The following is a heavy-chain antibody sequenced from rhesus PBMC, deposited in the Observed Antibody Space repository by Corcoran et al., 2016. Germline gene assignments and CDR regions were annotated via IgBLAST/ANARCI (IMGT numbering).Heavy chain of an antibody. J-gene: IGHJ5-2*02. Sequence: QVQLQESGPGLVKPSETLALTCAVSGVSLYGNYWTWIRQSPGKGLEWIGYVSGNRNSTSYTPSLRGRITISKDTSQNQFSLMLTSVTAADTAIYYCARDAISLDVWGRGVLVTVSS. V-gene: IGHV4-147*01. CDR3: ARDAISLDV. CDR1: GVSLYGNY. CDR2: VSGNRNST.